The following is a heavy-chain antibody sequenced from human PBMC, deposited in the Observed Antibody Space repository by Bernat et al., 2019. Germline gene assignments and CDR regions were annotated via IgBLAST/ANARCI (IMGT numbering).Heavy chain of an antibody. CDR3: ARGGSGSYYSTREYGMDV. Sequence: QVQLVESGGGVVQPGRSLRLSCAASGFTFSSYAMHWVRQAPGKGLEWVAVISYDGSNKYYADSVKGRFTISRDNSKNTLFLQMNSLRAEDTAMYCCARGGSGSYYSTREYGMDVWGQGTTVTVSS. D-gene: IGHD3-10*01. CDR2: ISYDGSNK. J-gene: IGHJ6*02. V-gene: IGHV3-30-3*01. CDR1: GFTFSSYA.